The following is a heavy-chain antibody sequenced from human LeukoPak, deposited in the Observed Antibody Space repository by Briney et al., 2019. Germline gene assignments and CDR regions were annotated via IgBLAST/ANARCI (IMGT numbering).Heavy chain of an antibody. CDR3: ARGPXGRWNAFDI. CDR2: IYHSGST. CDR1: GGSISSGGYS. Sequence: SETLSLTCAVSGGSISSGGYSWSWIRQPPGKGLEWIGYIYHSGSTYYNPSLKSRVTISVDRSKNQFSLKLSSVTAADTAVYYCARGPXGRWNAFDIWGQGTMVTVSS. J-gene: IGHJ3*02. D-gene: IGHD4-23*01. V-gene: IGHV4-30-2*01.